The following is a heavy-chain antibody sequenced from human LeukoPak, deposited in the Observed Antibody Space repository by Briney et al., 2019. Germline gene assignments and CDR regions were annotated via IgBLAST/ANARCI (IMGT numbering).Heavy chain of an antibody. CDR3: ARGQYSYGNDY. D-gene: IGHD5-18*01. Sequence: NPGGSLRLSCAASGFTFSSYGMSWVRQAPGKGLEWIGSIYHSGSTYYNPSLKSRVTISVDTSKNQFSLKLSSVTAADTAVYYCARGQYSYGNDYWGQGTLVTVSS. CDR2: IYHSGST. CDR1: GFTFSSYG. V-gene: IGHV4-38-2*01. J-gene: IGHJ4*02.